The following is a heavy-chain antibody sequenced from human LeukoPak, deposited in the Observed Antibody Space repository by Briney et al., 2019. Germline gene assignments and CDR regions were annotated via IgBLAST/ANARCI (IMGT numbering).Heavy chain of an antibody. CDR1: GGSISSYY. V-gene: IGHV4-59*01. D-gene: IGHD6-13*01. J-gene: IGHJ6*02. Sequence: SETLSLTCTVSGGSISSYYWSWIRQPPGKGLEWIGYIYYSGSTNYNPSLKSRVTISVDTSKNQFSLKLGSVTAADTAVYYCAREWFHEQQLVPYYYYGMDVWGQGTTVTVSS. CDR3: AREWFHEQQLVPYYYYGMDV. CDR2: IYYSGST.